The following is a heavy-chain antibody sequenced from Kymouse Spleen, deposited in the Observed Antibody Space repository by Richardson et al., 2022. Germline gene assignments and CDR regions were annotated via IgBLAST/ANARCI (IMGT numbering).Heavy chain of an antibody. CDR1: GFTFSSYG. CDR2: ISYDGSNK. J-gene: IGHJ4*02. Sequence: QVQLVESGGGVVQPGRSLRLSCAASGFTFSSYGMHWVRQAPGKGLEWVAVISYDGSNKYYADSVKGRFTISRDNSKNTLYLQMNSLRAEDTAVYYCAKEYSSSSVDYWGQGTLVTVSS. D-gene: IGHD6-6*01. CDR3: AKEYSSSSVDY. V-gene: IGHV3-30*18.